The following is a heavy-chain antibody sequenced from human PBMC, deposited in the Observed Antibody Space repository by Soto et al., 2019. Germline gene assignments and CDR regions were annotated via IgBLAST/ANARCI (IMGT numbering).Heavy chain of an antibody. CDR1: GFTVSSNY. Sequence: GGSLRLSCVASGFTVSSNYMSWVRQAPGKGLEWVSVIYSGGSTYYADSVKGRFTISRDNSKNTVYLQMNSLRAEDTAVYYCARDRYSGYDYYYFGMDVWGQGTTVTVS. J-gene: IGHJ6*02. CDR3: ARDRYSGYDYYYFGMDV. V-gene: IGHV3-53*01. CDR2: IYSGGST. D-gene: IGHD5-12*01.